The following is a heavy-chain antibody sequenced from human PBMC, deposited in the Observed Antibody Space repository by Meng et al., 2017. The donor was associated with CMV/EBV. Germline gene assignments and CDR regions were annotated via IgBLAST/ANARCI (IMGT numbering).Heavy chain of an antibody. Sequence: CKASGGTFSSYTISWVRQAPGQGLEWRGRIIPILGIANYAQKFQGRVTITADKSTSTAYMELSSLRSEDTAVYYCARDRLRQGFDPWGQGTLVTVSS. CDR1: GGTFSSYT. V-gene: IGHV1-69*04. CDR2: IIPILGIA. J-gene: IGHJ5*02. CDR3: ARDRLRQGFDP. D-gene: IGHD4-17*01.